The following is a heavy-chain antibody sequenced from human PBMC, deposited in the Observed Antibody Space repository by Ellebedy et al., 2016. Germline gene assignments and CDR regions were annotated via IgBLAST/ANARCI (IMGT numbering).Heavy chain of an antibody. Sequence: GESLKISCVASGFTFGNYWMDWVRQAPGKGLEWVANIKHDESEKYYVNSVKGRFTISRDDAKNSLYLQMNSLTVEDTAVYYCARDHFGVFDHWGQGTLVTVSS. CDR2: IKHDESEK. D-gene: IGHD3-16*01. CDR3: ARDHFGVFDH. CDR1: GFTFGNYW. V-gene: IGHV3-7*01. J-gene: IGHJ4*02.